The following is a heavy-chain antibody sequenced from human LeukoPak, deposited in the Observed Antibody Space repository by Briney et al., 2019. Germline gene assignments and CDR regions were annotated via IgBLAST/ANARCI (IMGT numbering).Heavy chain of an antibody. CDR3: ARGYYYGSGSYRDNWFDP. D-gene: IGHD3-10*01. V-gene: IGHV4-38-2*02. Sequence: SETLSLTCTVSGYSISSGYYWGWIRQPPGKGLEWIGSIYHSGSTYYNPSLKSRVTISVDTSKNQFSLKLSSVTAADTAVYYCARGYYYGSGSYRDNWFDPWGQGTLVTVSS. CDR1: GYSISSGYY. J-gene: IGHJ5*02. CDR2: IYHSGST.